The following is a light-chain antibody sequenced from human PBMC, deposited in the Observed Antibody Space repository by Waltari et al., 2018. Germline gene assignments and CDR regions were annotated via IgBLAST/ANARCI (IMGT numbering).Light chain of an antibody. CDR1: QDITYY. J-gene: IGKJ2*03. CDR2: DVS. Sequence: DIQMTQSLSSLSASVGDRVTITCQASQDITYYLNWYQHKPGKAPELLIYDVSNLETGVPSRFSGNGSGTHFTFTISSLQPEDTATYYCQHYDNLPPYGFGQGTKLEIK. V-gene: IGKV1-33*01. CDR3: QHYDNLPPYG.